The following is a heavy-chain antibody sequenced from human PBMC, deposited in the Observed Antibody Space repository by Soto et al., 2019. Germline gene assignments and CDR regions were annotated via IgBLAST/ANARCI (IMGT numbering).Heavy chain of an antibody. V-gene: IGHV1-46*01. CDR3: ARDGQLTY. CDR1: GYAFTSNY. J-gene: IGHJ4*02. CDR2: INPSGGGT. Sequence: ASVKVSCKTFGYAFTSNYMHWVRQAPEQGLEWMGIINPSGGGTSYAQKFQGRVTMTRDTSTSTVYMELSSLRSEDTAVYYCARDGQLTYWGQGTLVTVSS. D-gene: IGHD6-6*01.